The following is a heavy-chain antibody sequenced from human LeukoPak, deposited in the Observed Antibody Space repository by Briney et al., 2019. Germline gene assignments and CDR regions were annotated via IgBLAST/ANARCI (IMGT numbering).Heavy chain of an antibody. V-gene: IGHV4-39*01. CDR2: ISYTGTT. CDR3: ARRRIVATIDY. J-gene: IGHJ4*02. Sequence: SETLSLTCCVSGGSISSSGYCWAWIRQPPGTGLEWIGSISYTGTTYYNPSLKSRLTISADRSKNQFSLKLTSVTAADTAVYYCARRRIVATIDYWGQGTLVTVSS. D-gene: IGHD5-12*01. CDR1: GGSISSSGYC.